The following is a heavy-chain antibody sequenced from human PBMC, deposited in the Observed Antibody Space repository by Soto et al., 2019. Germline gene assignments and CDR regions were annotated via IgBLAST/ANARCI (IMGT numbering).Heavy chain of an antibody. V-gene: IGHV1-18*01. J-gene: IGHJ4*02. CDR2: ISAYNGNT. CDR3: ARVDLLRRGCFDY. CDR1: GYTSTSYG. Sequence: ASVKVSCKASGYTSTSYGISWVRQAPGQGLEWMGWISAYNGNTNYAQNLQGRLTMNTDTSTSTAYMELRSLRSDDTAVYYCARVDLLRRGCFDYFGQGTLVTFCS. D-gene: IGHD2-15*01.